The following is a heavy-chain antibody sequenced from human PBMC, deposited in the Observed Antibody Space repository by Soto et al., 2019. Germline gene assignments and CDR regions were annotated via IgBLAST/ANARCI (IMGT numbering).Heavy chain of an antibody. J-gene: IGHJ6*02. CDR1: GYSFTSYW. Sequence: GESLKISCKGSGYSFTSYWIGWVRQMPGKGLEWMGIIYPGDSDTRYSPSFQGQVTISADKSISTAYLQWSSLKASDTAMYYCARQERSAHYYYGMDVWGQGTTVTVSS. CDR3: ARQERSAHYYYGMDV. V-gene: IGHV5-51*01. CDR2: IYPGDSDT.